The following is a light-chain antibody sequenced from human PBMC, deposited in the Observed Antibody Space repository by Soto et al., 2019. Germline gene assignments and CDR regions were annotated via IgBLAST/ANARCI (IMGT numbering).Light chain of an antibody. CDR1: QSVSGRY. CDR2: GAS. J-gene: IGKJ5*01. Sequence: EIVLTQSPGTLSLSPGERATLSCRASQSVSGRYLAWYQQKPGQAPRLLIYGASSWATGIPDRFSGSGSGTDFTLTISRLEPEDFVVYYCQQYGSSPPTFGHGTRLEIK. CDR3: QQYGSSPPT. V-gene: IGKV3-20*01.